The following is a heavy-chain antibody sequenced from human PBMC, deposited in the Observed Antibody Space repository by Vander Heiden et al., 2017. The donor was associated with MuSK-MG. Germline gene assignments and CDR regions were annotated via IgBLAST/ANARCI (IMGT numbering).Heavy chain of an antibody. J-gene: IGHJ3*02. Sequence: QVQLVQSGAEVKKPGASVKVSCKASRYTFTGYYMHWVRQAPGQGLEWMGWINPNSGGTNYAQKFQGRVTMTRDTSISTAYMELSRLRSDDTAVYYCARDRGFTMIVVVNHAFDIWGQGTMVTVSS. CDR2: INPNSGGT. CDR3: ARDRGFTMIVVVNHAFDI. D-gene: IGHD3-22*01. CDR1: RYTFTGYY. V-gene: IGHV1-2*02.